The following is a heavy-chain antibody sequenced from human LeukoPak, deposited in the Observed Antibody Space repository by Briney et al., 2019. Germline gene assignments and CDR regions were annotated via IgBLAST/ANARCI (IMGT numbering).Heavy chain of an antibody. CDR3: ARDRSTYYYDSSGYIGY. V-gene: IGHV4-34*01. J-gene: IGHJ4*02. CDR2: INHSGST. D-gene: IGHD3-22*01. Sequence: PSETLSLTCAVYGGSFSGYYWSWIRQPPGKGLEWIGGINHSGSTNYNPSLKSRVTISVDTSKNQFSLKLSSVTAADTAVYYCARDRSTYYYDSSGYIGYWGQGTLVTVSS. CDR1: GGSFSGYY.